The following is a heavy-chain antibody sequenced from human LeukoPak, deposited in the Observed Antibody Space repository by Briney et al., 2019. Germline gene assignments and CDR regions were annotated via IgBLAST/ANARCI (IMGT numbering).Heavy chain of an antibody. CDR2: INPNSGGT. CDR1: VYTFTGYY. CDR3: ARDRYYYGSGSYYELDY. Sequence: ASVKVSCKASVYTFTGYYMHWVRQAPGQGLGWMGWINPNSGGTNYAQTFQGRVTMTRDTSISTAYMELSRLRSDDTAVYYCARDRYYYGSGSYYELDYWGQGTLVTVSS. J-gene: IGHJ4*02. D-gene: IGHD3-10*01. V-gene: IGHV1-2*02.